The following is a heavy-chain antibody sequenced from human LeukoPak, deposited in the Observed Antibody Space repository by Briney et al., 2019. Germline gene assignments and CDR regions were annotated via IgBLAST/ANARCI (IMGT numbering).Heavy chain of an antibody. J-gene: IGHJ4*02. CDR3: ARAVMVAVAGGRFDY. D-gene: IGHD6-19*01. CDR2: IYYSGTS. V-gene: IGHV4-39*07. CDR1: SGSISNGGCY. Sequence: SETLSLTCTVSSGSISNGGCYWVWIRQPPGKGLEWIGSIYYSGTSYYNPSLTSRVTISVDTSNNQFSLKLSSVTAADTAVYYCARAVMVAVAGGRFDYWGQGTLVTVSS.